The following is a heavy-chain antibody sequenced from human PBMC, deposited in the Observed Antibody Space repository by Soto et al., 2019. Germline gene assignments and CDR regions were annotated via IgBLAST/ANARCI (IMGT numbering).Heavy chain of an antibody. CDR2: IFYGGHT. CDR3: ARSPQYSSGWNGGFDY. D-gene: IGHD6-19*01. CDR1: GDFLTTYY. J-gene: IGHJ4*02. V-gene: IGHV4-59*01. Sequence: SETLSLTCDVSGDFLTTYYWNWIRQSPGKGLEWIGYIFYGGHTNYNPSLRGRATISVDTSKNQFSLKLSSVTAADTAVYSCARSPQYSSGWNGGFDYWGQGTLVTVSS.